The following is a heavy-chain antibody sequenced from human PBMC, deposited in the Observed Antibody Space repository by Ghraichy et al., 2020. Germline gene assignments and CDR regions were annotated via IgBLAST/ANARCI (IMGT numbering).Heavy chain of an antibody. CDR2: ISAYNGNT. CDR3: ARDGRWEGGVYYYYYGMDV. D-gene: IGHD3-16*01. V-gene: IGHV1-18*04. J-gene: IGHJ6*02. Sequence: ASVKVSCKASGYTFTSYGISWVRQAPGQGLEWMGWISAYNGNTNYAQKLQGRVTMTTDTSTSTAYMELRSLRSDDTAVYYCARDGRWEGGVYYYYYGMDVWGQGTTVTVSS. CDR1: GYTFTSYG.